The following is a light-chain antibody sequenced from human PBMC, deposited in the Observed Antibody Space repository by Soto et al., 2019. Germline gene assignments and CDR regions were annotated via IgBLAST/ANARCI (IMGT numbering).Light chain of an antibody. CDR3: SSHTTTALYV. Sequence: SALTQPASVSASPGQSITISCTGSSSDIGGHNYVSWYQQHPAKAPKLIIYEVTFRPAGVSYRFSASKSGNTAYLTISGLQAEDEADYYYSSHTTTALYVFGTGTKLTVL. J-gene: IGLJ1*01. CDR2: EVT. CDR1: SSDIGGHNY. V-gene: IGLV2-14*01.